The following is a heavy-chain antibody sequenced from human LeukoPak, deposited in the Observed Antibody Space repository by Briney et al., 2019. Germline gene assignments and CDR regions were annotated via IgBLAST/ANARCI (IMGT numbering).Heavy chain of an antibody. Sequence: ASVKVSCKVSGGTFSSYAISWVRQAPGQGLEWMGGIIPIFGTANYAQKFQGRVTITTDESTSTAYMELSSLRSEDTAVYYCARYGRDYDSSGSDPYYFDYWGQGTLVTVSS. CDR1: GGTFSSYA. CDR2: IIPIFGTA. V-gene: IGHV1-69*05. D-gene: IGHD3-22*01. J-gene: IGHJ4*02. CDR3: ARYGRDYDSSGSDPYYFDY.